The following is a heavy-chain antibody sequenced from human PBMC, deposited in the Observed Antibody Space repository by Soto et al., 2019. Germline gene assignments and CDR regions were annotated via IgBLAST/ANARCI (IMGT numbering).Heavy chain of an antibody. J-gene: IGHJ4*02. CDR1: GFTFSSYS. CDR2: FRSSGDDGTT. V-gene: IGHV3-23*01. Sequence: LRLSCAASGFTFSSYSMSWVRQAPGKGLEWVSGFRSSGDDGTTYYADSVKGRFTISRDNSKNTLFLQMDNLRAEDTAIYYCAKKVNSGPGSQYFDYWGQGXLVTVYS. CDR3: AKKVNSGPGSQYFDY. D-gene: IGHD3-10*01.